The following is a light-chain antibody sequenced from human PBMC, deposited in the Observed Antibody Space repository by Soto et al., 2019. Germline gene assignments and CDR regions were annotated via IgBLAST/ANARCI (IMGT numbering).Light chain of an antibody. CDR2: DAS. CDR1: QGISSA. Sequence: AIQLTQSPSSLSASVGDRVTITCRASQGISSALAWYQHKPGRAPRLLIYDASSLQSGVSSRFSGSGSGTDVPLTSSSLQPEDFATYYCQQFQSYALTFGGGTKLEIK. J-gene: IGKJ4*01. CDR3: QQFQSYALT. V-gene: IGKV1-13*02.